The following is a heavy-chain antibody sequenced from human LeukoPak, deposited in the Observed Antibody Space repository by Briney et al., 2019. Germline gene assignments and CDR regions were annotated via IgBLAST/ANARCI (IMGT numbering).Heavy chain of an antibody. V-gene: IGHV4-39*01. CDR3: ARHSSYDSSGYYYYYYYMDV. CDR2: IYYSGST. CDR1: GGSISNTNYY. D-gene: IGHD3-22*01. Sequence: KPSETLSLTCVVSGGSISNTNYYWGWLRQPPGKGLEWIVSIYYSGSTYYNPSLKSRITISVDTSKNQFSLKLSSVTAADTAVYYCARHSSYDSSGYYYYYYYMDVWGKGTTVTISS. J-gene: IGHJ6*03.